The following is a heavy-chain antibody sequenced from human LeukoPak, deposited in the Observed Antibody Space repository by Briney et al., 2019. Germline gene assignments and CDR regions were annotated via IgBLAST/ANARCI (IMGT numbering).Heavy chain of an antibody. J-gene: IGHJ4*02. CDR1: GLTSSTSA. Sequence: GSLRPSCAASGLTSSTSAIHWVRQAPGKGLGWVAFIRYDGRTKLNAASVKGRFTISKDKCKNTLWLQMNSLRAEDTAVYYCARDLGEGYNYGYWGQGTLVTVSS. V-gene: IGHV3-30*02. CDR2: IRYDGRTK. D-gene: IGHD5-24*01. CDR3: ARDLGEGYNYGY.